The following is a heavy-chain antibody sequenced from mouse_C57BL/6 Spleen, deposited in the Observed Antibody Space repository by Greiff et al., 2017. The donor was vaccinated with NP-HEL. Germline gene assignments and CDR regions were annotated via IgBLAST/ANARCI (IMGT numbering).Heavy chain of an antibody. V-gene: IGHV5-4*01. CDR3: ARDSMVFDY. J-gene: IGHJ2*01. Sequence: DVHLVESGGGLVKPGGSLKLSCAASGFTFSSYAMSWVRQTPEKRLEWVATISDGGSYTYYPDNVKGRFTISRDNAKNNLYLQMSHLKSEDTAMYYCARDSMVFDYWGQGTTLTVSS. D-gene: IGHD1-1*02. CDR1: GFTFSSYA. CDR2: ISDGGSYT.